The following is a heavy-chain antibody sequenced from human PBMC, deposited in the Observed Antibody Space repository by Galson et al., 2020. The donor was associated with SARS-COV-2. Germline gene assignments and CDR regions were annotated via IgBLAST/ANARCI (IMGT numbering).Heavy chain of an antibody. V-gene: IGHV4-31*03. CDR3: ARDYRFTIFLESYYYMDV. J-gene: IGHJ6*03. D-gene: IGHD3-3*01. Sequence: SETLSLTCTVSGGSITSSNSYWRWLRQHPGKGLEWIGDISYSGTTDYNPSLKSRTIISMDTSKKQFSLVVTSLTAADTAVYYCARDYRFTIFLESYYYMDVWGKGTTVIVSS. CDR1: GGSITSSNSY. CDR2: ISYSGTT.